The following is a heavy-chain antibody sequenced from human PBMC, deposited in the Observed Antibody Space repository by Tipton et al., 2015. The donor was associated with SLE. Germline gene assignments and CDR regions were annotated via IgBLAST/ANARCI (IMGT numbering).Heavy chain of an antibody. D-gene: IGHD6-19*01. Sequence: GSLRLSCAASGFTFSNAWMSWVRQAPGKGLEWVGRIKSKTDGGTTDYAAPVKGRFTISRDDSKNTLYLQMNILRAEDTAVYYCAKPGRTVAGNYFDYWGLGTLVTVSS. CDR3: AKPGRTVAGNYFDY. CDR1: GFTFSNAW. CDR2: IKSKTDGGTT. J-gene: IGHJ4*02. V-gene: IGHV3-15*01.